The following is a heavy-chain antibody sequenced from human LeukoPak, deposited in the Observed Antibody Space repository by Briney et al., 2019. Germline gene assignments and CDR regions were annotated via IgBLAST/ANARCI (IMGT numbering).Heavy chain of an antibody. J-gene: IGHJ4*02. CDR2: ISGSGGST. Sequence: TGGSLRLSCAASGFTFSSYAMGWVRQAPGKGLEWVSAISGSGGSTYYADSVKGRFTISRDNSKNTLYLQMNSLRAEDTAVYYCAKVLKNYDFWSGYSPFDYWGQGTLVTVSS. D-gene: IGHD3-3*01. CDR3: AKVLKNYDFWSGYSPFDY. V-gene: IGHV3-23*01. CDR1: GFTFSSYA.